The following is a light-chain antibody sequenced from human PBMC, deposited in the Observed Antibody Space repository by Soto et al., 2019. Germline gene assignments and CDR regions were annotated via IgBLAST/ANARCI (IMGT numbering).Light chain of an antibody. CDR2: DVS. Sequence: QSALTQPASVSGSPGQSITISCTGTSSDVGGYNFVSWYQHHPGKAPKLMIYDVSNRPSGVSNRFSGSKSGNTASLTISGRQADDEADYYCSSYIASSTSVAFGGGTKLTVL. CDR3: SSYIASSTSVA. CDR1: SSDVGGYNF. J-gene: IGLJ2*01. V-gene: IGLV2-14*03.